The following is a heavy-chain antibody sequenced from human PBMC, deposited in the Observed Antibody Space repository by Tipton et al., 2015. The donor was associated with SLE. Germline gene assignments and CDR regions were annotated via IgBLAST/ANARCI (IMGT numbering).Heavy chain of an antibody. Sequence: TLSLTCTVSGGSVSSGSYYWSCIRQPPGKGLEWIGYIYYSGSTNYNPSLKSRVTISVDTSKNQFSLKLSSVTAADTAVYYCARPFGQQQFWNAFDIWGQGTMVTVSS. V-gene: IGHV4-61*01. CDR2: IYYSGST. CDR1: GGSVSSGSYY. J-gene: IGHJ3*02. D-gene: IGHD3-3*02. CDR3: ARPFGQQQFWNAFDI.